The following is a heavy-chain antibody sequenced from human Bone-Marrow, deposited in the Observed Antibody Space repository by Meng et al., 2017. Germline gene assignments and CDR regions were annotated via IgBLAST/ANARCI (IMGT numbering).Heavy chain of an antibody. CDR3: TRDRDYYNSSGYYYAGDAFDI. J-gene: IGHJ3*02. CDR2: ISSSGSTI. Sequence: GESLKISCAASGFTFSSYEMNWVRQAPGKGLEWVSYISSSGSTIYYADSVKGRFTISRENSKNTLYLQMNSLRDEDTAVYYCTRDRDYYNSSGYYYAGDAFDIWGQGTKVTVSS. V-gene: IGHV3-48*03. CDR1: GFTFSSYE. D-gene: IGHD3-22*01.